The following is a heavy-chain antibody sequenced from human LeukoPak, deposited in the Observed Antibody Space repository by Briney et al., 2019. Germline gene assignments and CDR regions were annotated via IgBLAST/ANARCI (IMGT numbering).Heavy chain of an antibody. J-gene: IGHJ4*02. Sequence: PGGSLRLSCAASGFTFSSYAMSWVRQAPGKGLEWVSGISGSGITTYYADSVKGRFTISRDNSKNTLYLQMNSLRAEDTAVYYCAKSGSSRPYFDYWGQGTLVTVSS. V-gene: IGHV3-23*01. CDR3: AKSGSSRPYFDY. D-gene: IGHD7-27*01. CDR1: GFTFSSYA. CDR2: ISGSGITT.